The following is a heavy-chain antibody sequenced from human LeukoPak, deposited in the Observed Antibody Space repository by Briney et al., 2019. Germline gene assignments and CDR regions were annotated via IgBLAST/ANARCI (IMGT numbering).Heavy chain of an antibody. J-gene: IGHJ3*02. CDR3: ARAYRWDYGDYAAFDI. CDR1: GFTFSDYY. D-gene: IGHD4-17*01. V-gene: IGHV3-11*04. CDR2: ISSSGSTI. Sequence: GGSLRLSCAASGFTFSDYYMSWIRQAPGKGLEWVSYISSSGSTIYYADSVKGRFTISRDNAKNSLYLQMNSLRAEDTAVYYCARAYRWDYGDYAAFDIWGQGTMVTVSS.